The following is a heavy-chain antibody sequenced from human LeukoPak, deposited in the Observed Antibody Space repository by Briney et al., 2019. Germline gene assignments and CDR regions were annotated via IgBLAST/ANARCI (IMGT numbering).Heavy chain of an antibody. Sequence: GGSLRLSCAASGFTFSKYWMHWVRHVPGKGLVWVSLINGDGSTTNYADFVKGRFTISRDNAKNTLSLQVNSLRAEDTAVYYCATGNYYDSRGYYTFGYWGQSTLVTVSS. D-gene: IGHD3-22*01. V-gene: IGHV3-74*01. CDR2: INGDGSTT. CDR1: GFTFSKYW. J-gene: IGHJ1*01. CDR3: ATGNYYDSRGYYTFGY.